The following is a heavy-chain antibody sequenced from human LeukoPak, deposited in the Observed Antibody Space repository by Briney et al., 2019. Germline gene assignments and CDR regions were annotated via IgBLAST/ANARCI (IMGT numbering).Heavy chain of an antibody. Sequence: GGSLRLSCAASGFTFDDYAMHWVRQAPGKGLEWVSGISWDSGSIGYADSVKGRFTISRDNAKNSLYLQMNSLRAEDTALYYCAKDFTAMVRGGDYWGQGTLVTVSS. CDR2: ISWDSGSI. CDR3: AKDFTAMVRGGDY. CDR1: GFTFDDYA. D-gene: IGHD5-18*01. V-gene: IGHV3-9*01. J-gene: IGHJ4*02.